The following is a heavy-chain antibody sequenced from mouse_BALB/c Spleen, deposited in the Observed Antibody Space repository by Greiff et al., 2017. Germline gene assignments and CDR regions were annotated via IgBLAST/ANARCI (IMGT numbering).Heavy chain of an antibody. CDR2: IYPGNSDT. V-gene: IGHV1-5*01. D-gene: IGHD1-1*01. J-gene: IGHJ3*01. CDR3: TREDYGSSPFAY. CDR1: GYSFTSYW. Sequence: VQLQQSGTVLARPGASVKMSCKASGYSFTSYWMHWVKQRPGQGLEWIGAIYPGNSDTSYNQKFKGKAKLTAVTSASTAYMELSSLTNEDSAVYYCTREDYGSSPFAYWGQGTLVTVSA.